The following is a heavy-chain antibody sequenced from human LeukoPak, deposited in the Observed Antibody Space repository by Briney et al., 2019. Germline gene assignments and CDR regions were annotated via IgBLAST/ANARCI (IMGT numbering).Heavy chain of an antibody. CDR1: GFTFEESG. D-gene: IGHD1-26*01. Sequence: GGSLRLSCVASGFTFEESGFTWVRQPPGKGLEWVSGINWNGATTAYADSARGRFTISRDNARASVYLQMDSLSAEDTAVYYCARARGRWHLLPLDFWGQGTLVTVSS. V-gene: IGHV3-20*04. J-gene: IGHJ4*02. CDR3: ARARGRWHLLPLDF. CDR2: INWNGATT.